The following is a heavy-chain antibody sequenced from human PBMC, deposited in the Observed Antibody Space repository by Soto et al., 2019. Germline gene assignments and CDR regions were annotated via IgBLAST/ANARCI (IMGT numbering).Heavy chain of an antibody. CDR2: LSGSGDNT. CDR3: AKDRDFRTGSGIDY. CDR1: GFIFSCYA. J-gene: IGHJ4*02. V-gene: IGHV3-23*01. Sequence: GGSLRLSCAASGFIFSCYAMSWVRQAPGKGLEWVSTLSGSGDNTYYADPLKGRFTISRDTSKNTLYLQMNSLRAEDTAVYFCAKDRDFRTGSGIDYWGQGTLVTVSS. D-gene: IGHD3-3*01.